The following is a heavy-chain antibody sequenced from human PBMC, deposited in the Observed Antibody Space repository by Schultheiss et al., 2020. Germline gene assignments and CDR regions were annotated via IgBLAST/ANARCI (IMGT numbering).Heavy chain of an antibody. CDR3: ARAHTIFGVVPYYYYYMDV. CDR1: GFTFSSYC. V-gene: IGHV3-21*01. J-gene: IGHJ6*03. Sequence: GGSLRLSCAASGFTFSSYCMNWVRQAPGKGLEWVSSISSSSSYIYYADSVKGRFTISRDNAKNSLYLQMNSLRAEDTAVYYCARAHTIFGVVPYYYYYMDVWGKGTTVNGYS. CDR2: ISSSSSYI. D-gene: IGHD3-3*01.